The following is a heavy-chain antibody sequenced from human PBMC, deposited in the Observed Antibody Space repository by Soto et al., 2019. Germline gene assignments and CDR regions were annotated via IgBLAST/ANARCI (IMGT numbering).Heavy chain of an antibody. V-gene: IGHV1-18*04. CDR2: ISADNGNT. Sequence: GASVKVSCKASGYTFRSYGISWVRQAPGQGLEWMGWISADNGNTNYAQKFQGRVTMTTDTSTSTAYMELRSLRSDDTAVYYCARDPRNTAMVDWGQGSLVTVPQ. CDR3: ARDPRNTAMVD. J-gene: IGHJ4*02. CDR1: GYTFRSYG. D-gene: IGHD5-18*01.